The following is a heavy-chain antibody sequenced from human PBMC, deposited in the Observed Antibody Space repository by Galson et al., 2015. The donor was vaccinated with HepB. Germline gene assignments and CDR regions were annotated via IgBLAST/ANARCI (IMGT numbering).Heavy chain of an antibody. Sequence: TLSLTCAVYGGSFSGYYWSWIRQPPGKGLEWIGEINHSGSTNYNPSLKSRVTISVDTSNNQFSLKLSSVTAADTAVYYCARSGRYCSGGSCYYGRNWFDPWGQGTLVIVSS. CDR1: GGSFSGYY. J-gene: IGHJ5*02. D-gene: IGHD2-15*01. CDR2: INHSGST. V-gene: IGHV4-34*01. CDR3: ARSGRYCSGGSCYYGRNWFDP.